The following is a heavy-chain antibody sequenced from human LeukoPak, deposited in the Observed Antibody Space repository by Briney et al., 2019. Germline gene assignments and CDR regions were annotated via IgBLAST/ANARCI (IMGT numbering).Heavy chain of an antibody. D-gene: IGHD3-22*01. CDR1: GGSISSYY. Sequence: SETLSLTCTVSGGSISSYYWSWIRQPPGKGLEWIGYIYYSGGTNYNPSLKSRVTISVDTSKNQFSLKLSSVTAADTAVYYCARAPVDSSGYYSLDSWGQGTLVTVSS. J-gene: IGHJ5*01. CDR3: ARAPVDSSGYYSLDS. CDR2: IYYSGGT. V-gene: IGHV4-59*01.